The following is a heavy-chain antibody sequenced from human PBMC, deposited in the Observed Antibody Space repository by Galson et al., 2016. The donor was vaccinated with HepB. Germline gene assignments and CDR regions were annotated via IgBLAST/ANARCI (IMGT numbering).Heavy chain of an antibody. D-gene: IGHD3-22*01. CDR3: ARDKVTADSSTYSRTFEY. CDR2: IWYDGTYK. CDR1: GFTFRSYG. J-gene: IGHJ4*02. V-gene: IGHV3-33*01. Sequence: SLRLSCAASGFTFRSYGMHWVRQAPGKGLEWVAAIWYDGTYKYYADSVKGRFTMSRDNSKNTLYLQMNTLRAADTAVYYCARDKVTADSSTYSRTFEYWGQGTLVTVSS.